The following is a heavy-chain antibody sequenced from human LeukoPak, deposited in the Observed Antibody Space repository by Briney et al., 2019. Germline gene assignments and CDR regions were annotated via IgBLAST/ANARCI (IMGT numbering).Heavy chain of an antibody. Sequence: RRSLRLSCAASGFTFSSYGMHWVRQAPGKGLEWVAVISYDGSNKYYTDSVNGRFTISRDNSKNTLSLQMNSLRAEDTAMYYCAKSPSGRSRISRFDYWGQGILVTVSS. D-gene: IGHD1-26*01. J-gene: IGHJ4*02. CDR1: GFTFSSYG. V-gene: IGHV3-30*18. CDR3: AKSPSGRSRISRFDY. CDR2: ISYDGSNK.